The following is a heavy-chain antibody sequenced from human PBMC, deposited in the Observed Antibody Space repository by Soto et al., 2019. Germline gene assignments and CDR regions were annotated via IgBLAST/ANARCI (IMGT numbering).Heavy chain of an antibody. Sequence: QVQLVQSGGEVKRPGASVKVSCKASGYDFERFPISWVRQARGQGREWMGLISPYSGSRYYAEKFQGRVTMTTDTSTSTAYMELSSLTSDDTAVYFCAREQYEFGDLDYVDYWGQWTLFPVSS. J-gene: IGHJ4*02. CDR1: GYDFERFP. CDR2: ISPYSGSR. CDR3: AREQYEFGDLDYVDY. V-gene: IGHV1-18*04. D-gene: IGHD4-17*01.